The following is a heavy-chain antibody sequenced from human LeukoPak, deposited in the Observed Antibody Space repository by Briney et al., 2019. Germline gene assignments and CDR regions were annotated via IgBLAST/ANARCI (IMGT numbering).Heavy chain of an antibody. Sequence: ASVKVSCKASGYTFTSYDINWVRQATGQGLEGMGWMNPNSGNTGYAQKFQGRVTMTRTTSISTAYMELSSLRSEDTAVYYCAREEGYCSSTSCVGAFDIWGQGTMVTVSS. CDR3: AREEGYCSSTSCVGAFDI. J-gene: IGHJ3*02. CDR1: GYTFTSYD. D-gene: IGHD2-2*01. CDR2: MNPNSGNT. V-gene: IGHV1-8*01.